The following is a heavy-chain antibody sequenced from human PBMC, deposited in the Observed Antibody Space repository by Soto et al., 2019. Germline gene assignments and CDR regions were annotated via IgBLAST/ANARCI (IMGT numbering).Heavy chain of an antibody. CDR2: ISSSSSYI. J-gene: IGHJ4*02. Sequence: EVQLVESGGGLVKPGGSLRLSCAASGFTFSSYSMNWVRQAPGKWLEWVSSISSSSSYIYYAYSVKGRFTISRDNAKNSLYLQMNSLRAEDTAVYYCANGATAVGTDFDYWVQGTLVTVSS. CDR1: GFTFSSYS. CDR3: ANGATAVGTDFDY. V-gene: IGHV3-21*01. D-gene: IGHD6-13*01.